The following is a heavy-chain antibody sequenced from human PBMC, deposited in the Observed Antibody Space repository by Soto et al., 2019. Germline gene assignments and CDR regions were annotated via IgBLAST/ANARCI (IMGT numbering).Heavy chain of an antibody. V-gene: IGHV3-23*01. D-gene: IGHD6-19*01. Sequence: PGGSLRLSCAASGFTFSSYAMSWFRQSPGKGLEWVSAISGSGGSTYYADSVKGRFTISRDNSKNTLYLQMNSLRAEDTAVYYCAKDHEAVYYFDYWGQGTLVTVSS. CDR2: ISGSGGST. J-gene: IGHJ4*02. CDR1: GFTFSSYA. CDR3: AKDHEAVYYFDY.